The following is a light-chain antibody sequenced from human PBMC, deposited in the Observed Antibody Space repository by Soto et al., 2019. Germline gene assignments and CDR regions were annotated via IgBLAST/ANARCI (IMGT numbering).Light chain of an antibody. CDR1: SSDVGAYDF. CDR3: SSYTSSSTRV. Sequence: QSALTKPASVSGSPGQSITISCTGTSSDVGAYDFVSWYQHHPDKAPKLMIYEVSNRPSGVSNRFSGSKSVNTATLTISGLQAEDEADYYCSSYTSSSTRVFGTGTKLTVL. CDR2: EVS. J-gene: IGLJ1*01. V-gene: IGLV2-14*01.